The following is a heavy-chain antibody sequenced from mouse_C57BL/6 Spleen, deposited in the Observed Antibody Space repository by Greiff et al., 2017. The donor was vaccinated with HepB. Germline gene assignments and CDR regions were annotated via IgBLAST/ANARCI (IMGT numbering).Heavy chain of an antibody. CDR2: ISYDGSN. CDR1: GYSITSGYY. J-gene: IGHJ4*01. V-gene: IGHV3-6*01. CDR3: ASYAMDY. Sequence: EVQLQQSGPGLVKPSQSLSLTCSVTGYSITSGYYWNWIRQFPGNKLEWMGYISYDGSNNYNPSLKNRISITRDTSKNQFFLKLNSVTTEDTATYYCASYAMDYWGQGTSVTVSS.